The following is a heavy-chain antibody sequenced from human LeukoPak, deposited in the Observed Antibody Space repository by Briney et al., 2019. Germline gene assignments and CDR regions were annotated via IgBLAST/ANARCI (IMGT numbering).Heavy chain of an antibody. CDR1: GGSFSGYY. CDR2: INHSGST. CDR3: ARGVYYCSSTSCAAYFDY. D-gene: IGHD2-2*01. Sequence: SETLSLTCAVYGGSFSGYYWSWIRPPPGKGLEWIGEINHSGSTNYDPSLKSRVTISVDTSKNQFSLKLSSVTAADTAVYYCARGVYYCSSTSCAAYFDYWGQGTLVTVSS. J-gene: IGHJ4*02. V-gene: IGHV4-34*01.